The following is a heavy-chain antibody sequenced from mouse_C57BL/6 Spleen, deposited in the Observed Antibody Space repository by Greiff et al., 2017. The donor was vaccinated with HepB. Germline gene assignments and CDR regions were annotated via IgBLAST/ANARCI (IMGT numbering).Heavy chain of an antibody. CDR1: GYTFTSYW. V-gene: IGHV1-64*01. D-gene: IGHD2-2*01. CDR3: ARRGGYDRVDY. J-gene: IGHJ2*01. CDR2: IHPNSGST. Sequence: QVQLQQPGAELVKPGASVKLSCKASGYTFTSYWMHWVKQRPGQGLEWIGMIHPNSGSTNYNEKFKSKATLTVDKSSSTAYMQLSSLTSEDSAVYYCARRGGYDRVDYWGQGTTLTVSS.